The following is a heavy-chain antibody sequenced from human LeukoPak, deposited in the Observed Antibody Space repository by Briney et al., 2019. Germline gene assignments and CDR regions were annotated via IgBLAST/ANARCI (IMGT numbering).Heavy chain of an antibody. V-gene: IGHV4-31*03. CDR2: IYYSGST. Sequence: SETLSLTCTVSGGPISSGGYYWSWIRQHPGKGLEWIGYIYYSGSTYYNPSLKSRVTISVDTSKNQFSLKLSSVTAADTAVYYCARDLRGSFDYWGQGTLVTVSS. J-gene: IGHJ4*02. CDR1: GGPISSGGYY. CDR3: ARDLRGSFDY. D-gene: IGHD3-10*01.